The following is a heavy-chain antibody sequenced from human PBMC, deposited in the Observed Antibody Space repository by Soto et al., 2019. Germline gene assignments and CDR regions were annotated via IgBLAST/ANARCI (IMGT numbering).Heavy chain of an antibody. D-gene: IGHD3-22*01. CDR3: ARSSYYDSSGSYGVDY. J-gene: IGHJ4*02. CDR1: GYSFTSYW. CDR2: IYPGDSDT. V-gene: IGHV5-51*01. Sequence: PGESLKISCKGSGYSFTSYWIGWVRQMPGKGLEWMGIIYPGDSDTRYSPSFQGQVTISADKSISTAYLQWSSLKASDTAMYYCARSSYYDSSGSYGVDYWGQGTLVTVSS.